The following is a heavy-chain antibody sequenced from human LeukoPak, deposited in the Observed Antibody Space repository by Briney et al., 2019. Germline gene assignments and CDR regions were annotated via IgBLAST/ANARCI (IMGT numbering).Heavy chain of an antibody. CDR1: GGSFSGYY. D-gene: IGHD5-12*01. CDR3: ARGVSGYDYLSYYFDY. J-gene: IGHJ4*02. CDR2: INHSGST. Sequence: SETLSLTCAVSGGSFSGYYWSWIRQPPGKGLEWIGEINHSGSTNYNPSLKSRVTISVDTSKNQFSLKLSSVTAADTAVYYCARGVSGYDYLSYYFDYWGQGTLVTVSS. V-gene: IGHV4-34*01.